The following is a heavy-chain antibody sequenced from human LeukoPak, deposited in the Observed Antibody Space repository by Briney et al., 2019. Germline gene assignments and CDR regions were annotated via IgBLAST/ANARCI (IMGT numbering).Heavy chain of an antibody. CDR3: ARDRLLEDRDYSSYYYMDV. J-gene: IGHJ6*03. CDR2: IKQDGSDK. V-gene: IGHV3-7*01. Sequence: QPGGSLRLSCAASGFTFSSYWMSWVRQAPGKGLEWVANIKQDGSDKYYVDSVKGRFIISRDNVKNSLYLQMNSLRAEDTAVYYCARDRLLEDRDYSSYYYMDVWGKGTTVTVSS. CDR1: GFTFSSYW. D-gene: IGHD1-1*01.